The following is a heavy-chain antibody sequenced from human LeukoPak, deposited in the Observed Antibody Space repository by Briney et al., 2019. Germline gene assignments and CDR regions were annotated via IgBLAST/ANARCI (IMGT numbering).Heavy chain of an antibody. V-gene: IGHV3-33*01. CDR3: ARREGALDY. CDR2: IWYDGSNK. D-gene: IGHD1-26*01. CDR1: GFTLSSYG. J-gene: IGHJ4*02. Sequence: GGSLRLSCAASGFTLSSYGMRWVRQAPGKGREWVAVIWYDGSNKYYADSVKGRFTISRDNSKNTLYLQMNSLRAEDTAVYYCARREGALDYWGQGTLVTVSS.